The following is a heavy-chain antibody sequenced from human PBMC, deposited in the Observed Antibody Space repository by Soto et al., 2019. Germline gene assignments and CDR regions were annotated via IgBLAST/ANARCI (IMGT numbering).Heavy chain of an antibody. V-gene: IGHV4-39*01. J-gene: IGHJ3*02. CDR2: IYYSGST. Sequence: QLQLQESGPGLVKPSETLSLTCTVSGGSISSSSYYWGWIRQPPGKAMEWIGRIYYSGSTYYNPSIKSRFTISVDTSTNQFSLKLSSVTAADTAVYYCASWVHYYDSSGYYYVGAFDIWGQGTMVTVSS. D-gene: IGHD3-22*01. CDR3: ASWVHYYDSSGYYYVGAFDI. CDR1: GGSISSSSYY.